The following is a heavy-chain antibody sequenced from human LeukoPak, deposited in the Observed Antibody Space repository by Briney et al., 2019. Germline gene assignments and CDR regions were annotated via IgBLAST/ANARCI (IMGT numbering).Heavy chain of an antibody. CDR1: GGSISSSS. J-gene: IGHJ6*03. D-gene: IGHD3-16*01. CDR2: ISTSSSYI. Sequence: ETLSLTCTVSGGSISSSSYYWGWIRQPPGKGLEWVSSISTSSSYIYYTDSVKGRFTISRDNAKNSLYLQMNSLRAEDTAVYYCARGGDHPTFLFYYMDVWGKGTTVTVSS. CDR3: ARGGDHPTFLFYYMDV. V-gene: IGHV3-21*01.